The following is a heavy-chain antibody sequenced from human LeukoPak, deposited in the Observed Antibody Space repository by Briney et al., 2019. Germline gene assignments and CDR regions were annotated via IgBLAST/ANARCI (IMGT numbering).Heavy chain of an antibody. V-gene: IGHV4-38-2*02. D-gene: IGHD2-8*01. CDR1: GYSISSGYY. J-gene: IGHJ6*03. Sequence: SETLSLTCTVSGYSISSGYYWGWIRQPPGKGLEWIGSIYHSGSTYYNPSLKSRVTISVDTSKNQFSLKLSSVTAADTAVYYCARDNGYYYYMDVWGKGTTVTVSS. CDR2: IYHSGST. CDR3: ARDNGYYYYMDV.